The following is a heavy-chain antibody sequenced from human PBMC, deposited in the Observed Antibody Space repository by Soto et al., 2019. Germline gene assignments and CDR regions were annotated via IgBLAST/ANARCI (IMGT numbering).Heavy chain of an antibody. J-gene: IGHJ6*02. CDR3: ARESSTRSPPNYYYYYGMDV. Sequence: ASVKVSCKASGFTFITSTVQWVRQARGQPLEWLGWIVVGSGNTIYAQSFQERVTFTRDESTSTAYMELSRLRSDDTAVYYCARESSTRSPPNYYYYYGMDVWG. D-gene: IGHD2-2*01. CDR1: GFTFITST. V-gene: IGHV1-58*01. CDR2: IVVGSGNT.